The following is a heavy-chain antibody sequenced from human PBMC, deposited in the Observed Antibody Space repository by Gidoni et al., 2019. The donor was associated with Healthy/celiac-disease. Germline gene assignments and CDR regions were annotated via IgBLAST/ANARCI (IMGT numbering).Heavy chain of an antibody. Sequence: EVQLLESGGGLVQPGGSLRLSCAAYGFTFSSYAMRWVRQAPGKGLEWVSAISGSGGSTYYADSVKGRFTISRDNSKNTLYLQMNSLRAEDTAVYYCAKDSVRFLEPVSVYYYYGMDVWGQGTTVTVSS. CDR1: GFTFSSYA. V-gene: IGHV3-23*01. J-gene: IGHJ6*02. CDR2: ISGSGGST. CDR3: AKDSVRFLEPVSVYYYYGMDV. D-gene: IGHD3-3*01.